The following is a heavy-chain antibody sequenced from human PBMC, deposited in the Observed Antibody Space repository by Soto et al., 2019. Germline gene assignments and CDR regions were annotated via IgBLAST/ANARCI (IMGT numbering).Heavy chain of an antibody. CDR3: AKTANGWFSAFDI. Sequence: EVQLLESGGGLVQPGGSLRLSCAASGFTFSSYAMSWVRQAPGKGLEWVSAISGSGGTKYYADSVKGRFTFSRDNSKNTLYLQMNSLRAEDTAVYYCAKTANGWFSAFDIWGQGIMVTVSS. J-gene: IGHJ3*02. CDR1: GFTFSSYA. V-gene: IGHV3-23*01. D-gene: IGHD6-19*01. CDR2: ISGSGGTK.